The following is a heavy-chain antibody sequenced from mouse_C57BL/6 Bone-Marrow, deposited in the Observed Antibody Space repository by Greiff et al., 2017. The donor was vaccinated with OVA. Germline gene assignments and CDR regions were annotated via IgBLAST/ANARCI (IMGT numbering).Heavy chain of an antibody. V-gene: IGHV5-6*01. CDR2: ISSGGSYT. J-gene: IGHJ3*01. Sequence: EVQRVESGGDLVKPGGSLKLSCAASGFTFSSYGMSWVRQTPDKRLEWVATISSGGSYTYYPDSVKGRFTISRDNAKNTLYLQMSSLKSEDTAMYYGARHEENDDYDVGSYWGQGTLVTVSA. CDR1: GFTFSSYG. D-gene: IGHD2-4*01. CDR3: ARHEENDDYDVGSY.